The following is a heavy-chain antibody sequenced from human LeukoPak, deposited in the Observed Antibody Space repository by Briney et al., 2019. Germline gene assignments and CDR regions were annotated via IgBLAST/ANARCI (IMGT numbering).Heavy chain of an antibody. Sequence: ASVQVSCKASGYSFTSYGISWVRQAPGQGREGMGWISAYHGNTNYAQQLHRSISMTTDTSTSTAYMELRSLRSDDTAVYFCARDHPRYHAFDIWGQGTMVTVSS. CDR2: ISAYHGNT. CDR3: ARDHPRYHAFDI. CDR1: GYSFTSYG. D-gene: IGHD3-16*02. J-gene: IGHJ3*02. V-gene: IGHV1-18*01.